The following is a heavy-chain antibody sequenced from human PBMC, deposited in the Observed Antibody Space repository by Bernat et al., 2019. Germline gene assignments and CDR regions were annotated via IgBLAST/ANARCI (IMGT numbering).Heavy chain of an antibody. D-gene: IGHD5-18*01. J-gene: IGHJ3*02. V-gene: IGHV4-34*01. CDR3: AGCRRYSYGLRDAFDI. CDR2: INHSGST. Sequence: QVQLQQWGAGLLKPSETLSLTCAVYGGSFSGYYWSWIRQPPGKGLEWIGEINHSGSTNYNPSLKSRVTIPVDTSKNQFSLKLSSVTATDTAVYYCAGCRRYSYGLRDAFDIWGQGTMVTVSS. CDR1: GGSFSGYY.